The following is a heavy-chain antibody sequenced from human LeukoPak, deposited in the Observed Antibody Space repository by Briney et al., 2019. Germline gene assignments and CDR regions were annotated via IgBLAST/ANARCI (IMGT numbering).Heavy chain of an antibody. CDR2: ISPRGDIA. CDR3: AKNPGGYDYRFDY. D-gene: IGHD5-12*01. V-gene: IGHV3-23*01. CDR1: GFSFRSHG. J-gene: IGHJ4*02. Sequence: GGTLRLSCAASGFSFRSHGMNWVRQAPGKGLEWVSGISPRGDIAYYKDSVRGRFTISRDNFKNTVSLQLNSLRAEDTAMYYCAKNPGGYDYRFDYWGQGTLVTVSS.